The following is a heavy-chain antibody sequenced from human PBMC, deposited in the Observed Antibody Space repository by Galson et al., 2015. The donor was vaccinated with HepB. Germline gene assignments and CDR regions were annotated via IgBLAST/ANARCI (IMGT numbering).Heavy chain of an antibody. D-gene: IGHD3-22*01. V-gene: IGHV3-23*01. Sequence: SLRLSCAASGFTFSNYAMTWVRQAPGKGLEWVSGISGGGDNLYYADSVKGRLTISRDNSKNTLYLQMNSLRAEDTAIYYCAKEETYHYDSTSNFFSWGQGTLVTVSS. CDR2: ISGGGDNL. CDR3: AKEETYHYDSTSNFFS. CDR1: GFTFSNYA. J-gene: IGHJ5*02.